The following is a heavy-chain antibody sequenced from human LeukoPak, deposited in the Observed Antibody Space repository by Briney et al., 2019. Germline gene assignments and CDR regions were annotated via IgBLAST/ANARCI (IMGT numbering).Heavy chain of an antibody. CDR3: ATYTHWVAGDV. V-gene: IGHV3-7*01. Sequence: HPGGSLRLPCAASGFTFSDSWMSWVRQAPGKGLEWVANMNQDGSEKDYVDSVKGRFTISRDNARNSLYLQMSSLRAEDTAVYYCATYTHWVAGDVWGQGTTVTVSS. J-gene: IGHJ6*02. D-gene: IGHD3-16*01. CDR1: GFTFSDSW. CDR2: MNQDGSEK.